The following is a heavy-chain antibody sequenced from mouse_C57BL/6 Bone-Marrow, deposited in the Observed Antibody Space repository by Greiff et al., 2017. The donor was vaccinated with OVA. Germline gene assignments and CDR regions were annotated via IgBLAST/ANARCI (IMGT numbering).Heavy chain of an antibody. CDR3: ATLHYYGSKDYAMDY. V-gene: IGHV1-47*01. CDR2: FNPYNDDT. J-gene: IGHJ4*01. CDR1: GYTFTTYP. D-gene: IGHD1-1*01. Sequence: VQLQQSGAELVKPGASVKMSCKASGYTFTTYPIEWMKQNHGKSLEWIGNFNPYNDDTKYNEKFKGKATLTVEKSSSTVYLELSRLTSDDSAVYYCATLHYYGSKDYAMDYWGQGTSVTVSS.